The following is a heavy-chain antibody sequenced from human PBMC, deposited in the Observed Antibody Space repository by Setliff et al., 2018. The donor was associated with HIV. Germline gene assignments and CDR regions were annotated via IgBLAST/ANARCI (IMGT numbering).Heavy chain of an antibody. CDR1: GITFGIYS. CDR2: FSADGDIE. J-gene: IGHJ4*02. D-gene: IGHD4-17*01. V-gene: IGHV3-30*15. CDR3: ARSPYGGNPYLFDF. Sequence: GGSLRLSCAASGITFGIYSMHWVRQAPGRGLEWRAVFSADGDIEYYADSVRERFTIFRDSSKNTLYLQRSSLRADDTAVYYCARSPYGGNPYLFDFWGQGTLVTVSS.